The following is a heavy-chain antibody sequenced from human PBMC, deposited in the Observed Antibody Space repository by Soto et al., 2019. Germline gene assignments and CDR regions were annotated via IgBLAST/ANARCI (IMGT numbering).Heavy chain of an antibody. CDR1: GYTFSDFD. CDR3: ARGNPFNYAGFDV. CDR2: MNAKSGDT. D-gene: IGHD3-16*01. Sequence: RASVKVSCKASGYTFSDFDINWLRQAAGQGPEWMGWMNAKSGDTFSAQRLQGKFNMTWDTSLSTAYMEVGSLTSDDAAIYYCARGNPFNYAGFDVWGQGTTVTVS. J-gene: IGHJ6*02. V-gene: IGHV1-8*01.